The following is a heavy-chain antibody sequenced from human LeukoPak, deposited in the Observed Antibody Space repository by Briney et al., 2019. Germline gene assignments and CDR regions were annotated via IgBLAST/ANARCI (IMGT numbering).Heavy chain of an antibody. J-gene: IGHJ4*02. D-gene: IGHD3-22*01. Sequence: GGSLRLSCAASGLTFTAYAMNWVRQAPGKGLEWVSSISGSGGSTYYADSVKGRFTISRDNSRNTLYLQMHSLRVEDTAVYYCAKSLYDSTGHYPYYFDYWGQGTRVTVSS. CDR2: ISGSGGST. V-gene: IGHV3-23*01. CDR1: GLTFTAYA. CDR3: AKSLYDSTGHYPYYFDY.